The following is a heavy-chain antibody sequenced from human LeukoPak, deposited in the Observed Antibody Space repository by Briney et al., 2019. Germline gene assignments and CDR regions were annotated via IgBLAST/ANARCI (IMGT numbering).Heavy chain of an antibody. CDR1: GFTFSTYS. V-gene: IGHV3-21*01. CDR3: ARDNYDSSTPYYFDY. Sequence: PGGSLRLSCSASGFTFSTYSMNWVRQAPGKGLEWVSSISSSSRYIYYADSVKGRFTISRDNAKNSLYLQMNSLRAEDTAVYYCARDNYDSSTPYYFDYWGQGTLVTVSS. CDR2: ISSSSRYI. J-gene: IGHJ4*02. D-gene: IGHD3-22*01.